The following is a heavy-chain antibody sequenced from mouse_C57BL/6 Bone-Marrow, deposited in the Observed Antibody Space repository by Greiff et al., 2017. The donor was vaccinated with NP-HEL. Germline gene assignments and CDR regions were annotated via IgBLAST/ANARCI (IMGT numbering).Heavy chain of an antibody. J-gene: IGHJ1*03. V-gene: IGHV1-26*01. CDR3: ARESYYGSSSYWYFDV. D-gene: IGHD1-1*01. CDR1: GYTFTDYY. CDR2: INPNNGGT. Sequence: VQLQQSGPELVKPGASVKISCKASGYTFTDYYMNWVKQSHGKSLEWIGDINPNNGGTSYNQKFKGKATLTVDKSSSTAYMELRSLTSEDSAVYYCARESYYGSSSYWYFDVWGTGTTVTVSS.